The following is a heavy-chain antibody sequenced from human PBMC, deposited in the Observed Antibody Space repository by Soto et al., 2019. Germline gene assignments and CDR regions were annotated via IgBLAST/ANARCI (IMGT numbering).Heavy chain of an antibody. J-gene: IGHJ4*02. D-gene: IGHD5-12*01. CDR2: IYYSGST. CDR1: GGSISSYY. V-gene: IGHV4-59*08. Sequence: PSETLSLTCTVSGGSISSYYWSWIRQPPGKGLEWIGYIYYSGSTNYNPSLKSRVTISVDTSKNQFSLKLSSVTAADTAVYYCARYVNIVATTQDFDYWGQGTLVTVSS. CDR3: ARYVNIVATTQDFDY.